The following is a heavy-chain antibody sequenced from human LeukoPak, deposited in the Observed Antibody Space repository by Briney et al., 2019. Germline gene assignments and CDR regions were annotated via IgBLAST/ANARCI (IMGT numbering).Heavy chain of an antibody. J-gene: IGHJ4*02. CDR2: ISYDGSNK. Sequence: GGSLRLSCAASGFTFSSYGMHWVRQAPGKGLEWVAVISYDGSNKYYADSVKGRYTISRDNSKNTLYLQMNSLRAEDTAVYYCAKVYRRAAADLIDYWGQGTLVTVSS. D-gene: IGHD6-13*01. V-gene: IGHV3-30*18. CDR3: AKVYRRAAADLIDY. CDR1: GFTFSSYG.